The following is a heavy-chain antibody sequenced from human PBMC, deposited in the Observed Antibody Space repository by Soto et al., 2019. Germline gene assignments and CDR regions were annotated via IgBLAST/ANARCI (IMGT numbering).Heavy chain of an antibody. CDR3: ARADYYGSGSYYKRPRYYYYGMDV. CDR1: GGSISSYY. CDR2: IYYSGST. V-gene: IGHV4-59*01. J-gene: IGHJ6*02. Sequence: SETLSLTCTVSGGSISSYYWGGIRQPPGKGLEWIGYIYYSGSTNYNPSLKSRVTISVDTSKNQFSLKLSSVTAADTAVYYCARADYYGSGSYYKRPRYYYYGMDVWGQGTTVTVSS. D-gene: IGHD3-10*01.